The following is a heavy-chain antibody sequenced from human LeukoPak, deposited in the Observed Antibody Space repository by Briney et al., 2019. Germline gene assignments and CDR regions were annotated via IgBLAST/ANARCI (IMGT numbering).Heavy chain of an antibody. Sequence: GGSLRLSCAASGYTYSSYTMLWVRQAPGKGLEWVSAIDGSGVTSFYGDSVRARFTISRDNSKNTLYLQMNSLRAEDTALYYCAKRVAEQSTSWYIDIWGLGTMVTVSS. CDR1: GYTYSSYT. CDR3: AKRVAEQSTSWYIDI. J-gene: IGHJ3*02. V-gene: IGHV3-23*02. CDR2: IDGSGVTS. D-gene: IGHD6-19*01.